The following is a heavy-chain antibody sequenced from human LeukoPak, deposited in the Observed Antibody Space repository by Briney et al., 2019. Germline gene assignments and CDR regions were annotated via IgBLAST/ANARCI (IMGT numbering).Heavy chain of an antibody. CDR1: GGPISSSSYY. CDR3: ARLIPYDSSGYPLNWFDP. Sequence: SETLSLTCTVSGGPISSSSYYWGWIRQPPGKGLEWIGSIYYSGSTYYNPSLKSRVTISVDTSKNQFSLKLSSVTAADTAVYYCARLIPYDSSGYPLNWFDPWGQGTLVTVSS. J-gene: IGHJ5*02. CDR2: IYYSGST. V-gene: IGHV4-39*01. D-gene: IGHD3-22*01.